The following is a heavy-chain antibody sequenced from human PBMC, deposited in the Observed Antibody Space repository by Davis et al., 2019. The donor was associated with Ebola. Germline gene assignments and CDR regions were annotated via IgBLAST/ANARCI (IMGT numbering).Heavy chain of an antibody. CDR1: GFTFRNHW. D-gene: IGHD6-13*01. Sequence: GGSLRLSCAASGFTFRNHWMYWVRQASGKGLEWVGRIRSKANSYATAYAASVKGRFTISRDDSKNTAYLQMNSLKTEDTAVYYCTSTYSSSWYYFDYWGQGTLVTVSS. V-gene: IGHV3-73*01. J-gene: IGHJ4*02. CDR2: IRSKANSYAT. CDR3: TSTYSSSWYYFDY.